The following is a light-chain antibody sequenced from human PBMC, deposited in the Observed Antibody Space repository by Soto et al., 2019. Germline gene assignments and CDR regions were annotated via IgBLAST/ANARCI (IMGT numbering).Light chain of an antibody. Sequence: QSALTQPASVSGSPGQSITISCTGTSSDVGVYNYVSWYQQHPDKAPKLLIYDVSNRPSGVSNRFSGSKSGNTASLTISGLQAEDEADYYCSSYTSSSTYVLFGGGTKVTVL. CDR2: DVS. CDR3: SSYTSSSTYVL. V-gene: IGLV2-14*03. J-gene: IGLJ2*01. CDR1: SSDVGVYNY.